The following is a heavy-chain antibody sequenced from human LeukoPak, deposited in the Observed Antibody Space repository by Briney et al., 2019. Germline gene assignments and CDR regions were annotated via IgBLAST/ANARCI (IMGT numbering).Heavy chain of an antibody. CDR2: IYYSGTT. J-gene: IGHJ5*02. CDR3: ARGTDRSPYNWFDP. Sequence: PSETLSLTCTVSGASISSSSYYWGWIRQPPGKGLEWIGSIYYSGTTYYNPSLKSRVTISVDTSKNQFSLRLSSVTAADTTVYYCARGTDRSPYNWFDPWGQGTLVTVSS. CDR1: GASISSSSYY. D-gene: IGHD3/OR15-3a*01. V-gene: IGHV4-39*01.